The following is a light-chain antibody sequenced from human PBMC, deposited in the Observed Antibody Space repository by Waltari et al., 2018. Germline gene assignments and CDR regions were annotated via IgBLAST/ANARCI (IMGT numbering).Light chain of an antibody. CDR1: QRVSSY. Sequence: EIVLTQSPATLSLSRGERATLSCRASQRVSSYLAWYQQKPGQAPRLLIYDASNRATGIPARFSGSGSGTDFTLTISSLEPEDFAVYYCQQRSNWPPTFGQGTRLEIK. J-gene: IGKJ5*01. CDR2: DAS. V-gene: IGKV3-11*01. CDR3: QQRSNWPPT.